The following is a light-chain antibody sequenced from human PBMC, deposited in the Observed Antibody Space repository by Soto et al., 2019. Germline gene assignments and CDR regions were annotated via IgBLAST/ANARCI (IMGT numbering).Light chain of an antibody. V-gene: IGKV3-15*01. J-gene: IGKJ1*01. Sequence: DIVMTQSPATLSVSPGDRATLSCRASQSVGDKLAWYQPKPGQAPRLLIYGASTRATGVPARFSGIGSGTDFTLTISSLQSEDFSVYYCQEYDNWPWTFGQGTKVEIK. CDR1: QSVGDK. CDR3: QEYDNWPWT. CDR2: GAS.